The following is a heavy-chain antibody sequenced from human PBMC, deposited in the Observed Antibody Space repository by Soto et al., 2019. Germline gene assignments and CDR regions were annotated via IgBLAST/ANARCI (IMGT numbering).Heavy chain of an antibody. D-gene: IGHD6-13*01. CDR1: GFSLSTSGMC. V-gene: IGHV2-70*01. CDR2: IDWDDDK. CDR3: ARIPQYSSSWYRNYYYYYGMDV. Sequence: SGPTLVNPTQTLTLTCTFSGFSLSTSGMCVSWIRQPPGKALEWLALIDWDDDKYYSTSLKTRLTISKDTSKNQVVLTMTNMDPVDTATYYCARIPQYSSSWYRNYYYYYGMDVWGQGTKVTVSS. J-gene: IGHJ6*02.